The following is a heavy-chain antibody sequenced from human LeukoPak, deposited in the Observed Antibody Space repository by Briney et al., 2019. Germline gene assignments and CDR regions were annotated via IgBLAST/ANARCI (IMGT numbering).Heavy chain of an antibody. CDR2: IYYSGST. V-gene: IGHV4-39*01. Sequence: PSETLSLTCTVSGGSISSSSYYWGWIRQPPGKGLEWIGSIYYSGSTYYNPSLKSRVTISVDTSKSQFSLKLSSVTAADTAVYYCARRNYYYYYMDVWGKGTTVTVSS. J-gene: IGHJ6*03. CDR3: ARRNYYYYYMDV. CDR1: GGSISSSSYY.